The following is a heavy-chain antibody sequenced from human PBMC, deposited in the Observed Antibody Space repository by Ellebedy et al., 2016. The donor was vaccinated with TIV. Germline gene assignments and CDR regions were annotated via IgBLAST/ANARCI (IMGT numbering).Heavy chain of an antibody. Sequence: AASVKVSCKASGYTFTSYGFSWVRQAPGQGLEWMGWISAYNGNTNYAQKLQGRVTMTTDTSTSTAYMELRSLRSDDTAVYYCARGYDSSGYSSCFDYWGQGTLVTVSS. CDR3: ARGYDSSGYSSCFDY. D-gene: IGHD3-22*01. CDR1: GYTFTSYG. V-gene: IGHV1-18*01. CDR2: ISAYNGNT. J-gene: IGHJ4*02.